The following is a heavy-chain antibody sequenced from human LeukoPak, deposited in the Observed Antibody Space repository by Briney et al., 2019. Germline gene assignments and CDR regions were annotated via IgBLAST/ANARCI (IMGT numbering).Heavy chain of an antibody. CDR3: ARELLPTYFDY. Sequence: PSETLSLTCAVYGGSFSGYYWSWIRQPPGKGLEWIGEINHSGGTNYNPSLKSRVTISVDTSKNQFSLKLSSVTAADTAVYYCARELLPTYFDYWGQGTLVTVSS. CDR1: GGSFSGYY. CDR2: INHSGGT. J-gene: IGHJ4*02. V-gene: IGHV4-34*01. D-gene: IGHD4-23*01.